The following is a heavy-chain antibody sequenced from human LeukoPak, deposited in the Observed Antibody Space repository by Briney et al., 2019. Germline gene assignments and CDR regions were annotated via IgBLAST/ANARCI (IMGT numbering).Heavy chain of an antibody. CDR2: ISSSSSHI. D-gene: IGHD3-3*01. V-gene: IGHV3-21*01. J-gene: IGHJ5*02. CDR1: GFTFSSYS. CDR3: ARTLTVCGFDP. Sequence: PGGSLRLSCAASGFTFSSYSMNWVRQAPGKGLEWVSSISSSSSHIYYADSVKGRFTISRDNAKNSLYLQMNSLRAEDTAVYYCARTLTVCGFDPWGQGTLVTVSS.